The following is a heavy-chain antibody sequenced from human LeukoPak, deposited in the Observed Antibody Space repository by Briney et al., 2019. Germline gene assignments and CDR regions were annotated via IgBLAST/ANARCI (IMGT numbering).Heavy chain of an antibody. D-gene: IGHD6-6*01. CDR3: ARDAGSSSSSGGFDY. CDR1: GFTFSGYE. CDR2: ISSSGSTI. J-gene: IGHJ4*02. Sequence: GGSLRLSCAASGFTFSGYEMTWVRQAPGNGLEWISYISSSGSTIYNADSVKGRFTISRDNAKSSLYLQMNSLRAEDTAVYYCARDAGSSSSSGGFDYWGQGTLVTVSS. V-gene: IGHV3-48*03.